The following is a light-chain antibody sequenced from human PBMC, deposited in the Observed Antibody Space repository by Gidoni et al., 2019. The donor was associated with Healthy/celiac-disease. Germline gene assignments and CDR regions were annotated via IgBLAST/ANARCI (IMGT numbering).Light chain of an antibody. V-gene: IGKV3-20*01. J-gene: IGKJ1*01. Sequence: ELVLTQSPGTLSLSPGERATLSCRASQSVSSSYLAWYQQKPGQAPRLLIYGASSRATGIPDRCSGSGSGTDFTLTISRLEPEDFAVYYCQQYGSSQWTFGQGTKVEIK. CDR1: QSVSSSY. CDR3: QQYGSSQWT. CDR2: GAS.